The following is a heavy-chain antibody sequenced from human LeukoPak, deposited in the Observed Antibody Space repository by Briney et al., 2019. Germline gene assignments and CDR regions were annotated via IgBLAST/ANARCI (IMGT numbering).Heavy chain of an antibody. CDR1: GGSISSYY. D-gene: IGHD1-26*01. V-gene: IGHV4-59*01. J-gene: IGHJ4*02. CDR2: IYYSGST. Sequence: SETLSFTCTVSGGSISSYYWSWIRQPPGKGLEWIGYIYYSGSTNYNPSLKSRVTISVDTSKNQFSLKLSSVTAADTAVYYCARGVGATTNWGQGTLVTVSS. CDR3: ARGVGATTN.